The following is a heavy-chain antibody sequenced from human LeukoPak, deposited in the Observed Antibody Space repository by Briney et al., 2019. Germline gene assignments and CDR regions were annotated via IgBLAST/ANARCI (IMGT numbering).Heavy chain of an antibody. Sequence: GGSLRLSCEPSGFSLRSFWMTWVRQAPGKGPEWVANINQEGSEKYYRDSVKGRFTISRDNAKNTLYLEMNSLRAEDTAVYYCARVRFLEWSDYWGQGTLVTVSS. CDR2: INQEGSEK. V-gene: IGHV3-7*01. CDR3: ARVRFLEWSDY. J-gene: IGHJ4*02. D-gene: IGHD3-3*01. CDR1: GFSLRSFW.